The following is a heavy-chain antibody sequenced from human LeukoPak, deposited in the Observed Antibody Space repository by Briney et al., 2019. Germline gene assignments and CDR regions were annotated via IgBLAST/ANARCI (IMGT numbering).Heavy chain of an antibody. D-gene: IGHD1-7*01. CDR3: AGSRTISDY. CDR1: GGSVSSSSYY. CDR2: IYYSGST. J-gene: IGHJ4*02. Sequence: SETLSLTCTVSGGSVSSSSYYWVWLRQPPGKGLECIGNIYYSGSTYYNPSLKSRVTISVDTSKNQFSLKVSSVTAADTAVYYCAGSRTISDYWGQGTLVTVSS. V-gene: IGHV4-39*01.